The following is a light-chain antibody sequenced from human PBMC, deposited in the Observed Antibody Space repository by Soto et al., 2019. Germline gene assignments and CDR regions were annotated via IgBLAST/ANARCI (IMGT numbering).Light chain of an antibody. CDR3: QQRSNWPRT. CDR2: DAS. V-gene: IGKV3-11*01. CDR1: QSVSSY. J-gene: IGKJ2*01. Sequence: EIVLTQSPATLSLSPGERATLSCRASQSVSSYLAWYQQKPGQAPRLLIYDASNRATGIPARFSGSGSGTDFLLTISSLEPEDFAVYYCQQRSNWPRTFGQGTMLEIK.